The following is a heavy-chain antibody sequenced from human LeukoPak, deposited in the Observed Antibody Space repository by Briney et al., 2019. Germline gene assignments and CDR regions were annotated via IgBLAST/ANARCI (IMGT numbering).Heavy chain of an antibody. J-gene: IGHJ4*02. CDR2: INPNSGGT. V-gene: IGHV1-2*02. CDR3: ARLVTMIVGRFDY. Sequence: ASVKVSCKASGYTFIRYYMHWVRQAPGQGLEWMGWINPNSGGTNYAQKFQGRVTMTRDTSISTAYMELSRLRSDDTAVYYCARLVTMIVGRFDYWGQGTLVTVSS. D-gene: IGHD3-22*01. CDR1: GYTFIRYY.